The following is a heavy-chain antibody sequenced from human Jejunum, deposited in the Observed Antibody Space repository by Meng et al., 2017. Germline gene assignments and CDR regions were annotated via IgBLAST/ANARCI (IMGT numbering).Heavy chain of an antibody. Sequence: GESLKISCVATGFSFSTYWMSWVRQAPGKGLEWVANIKHDGSAEDYMDSVKGRFTISRDNAKNSVFLQMTSLTAEDTALYYCARNRSYNSFDYWGQGTLVTVSS. CDR3: ARNRSYNSFDY. CDR2: IKHDGSAE. J-gene: IGHJ4*02. D-gene: IGHD2-15*01. V-gene: IGHV3-7*01. CDR1: GFSFSTYW.